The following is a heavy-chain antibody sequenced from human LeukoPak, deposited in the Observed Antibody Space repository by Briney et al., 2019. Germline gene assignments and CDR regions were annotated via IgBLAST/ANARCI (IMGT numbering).Heavy chain of an antibody. CDR1: GGSISSSNW. D-gene: IGHD3-22*01. CDR2: IYHSGST. J-gene: IGHJ3*02. CDR3: AKSNGYGLIDI. Sequence: PSGTLSLTCAVSGGSISSSNWWSWVRQTPGKGVEWIGEIYHSGSTYYSPSLKSRVTISLDTSRNQFSLKLNSVTAADTAVYYCAKSNGYGLIDIWGQGTMVTVSS. V-gene: IGHV4-4*02.